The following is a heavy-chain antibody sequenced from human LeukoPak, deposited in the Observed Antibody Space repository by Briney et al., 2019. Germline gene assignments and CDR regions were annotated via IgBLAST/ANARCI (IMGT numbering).Heavy chain of an antibody. CDR2: IYYSGST. V-gene: IGHV4-39*01. CDR3: ARGVVTIYWFDP. J-gene: IGHJ5*02. CDR1: GGSISSSSYY. Sequence: PSETLSLTCPVSGGSISSSSYYWGWIRQPPGKGLEWIGSIYYSGSTYYNPSLKSRVTISVDTSKNQFSLKLSSVTAADAAVYYCARGVVTIYWFDPWGQGTLVTVSS. D-gene: IGHD2-21*02.